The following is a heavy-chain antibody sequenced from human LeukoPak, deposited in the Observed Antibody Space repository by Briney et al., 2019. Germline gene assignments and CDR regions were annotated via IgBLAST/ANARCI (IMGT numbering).Heavy chain of an antibody. CDR3: ARGYYSSSRFDS. CDR2: ISYDGSNK. D-gene: IGHD6-13*01. CDR1: GFTFSSYA. J-gene: IGHJ4*02. Sequence: GGSLRLSCAASGFTFSSYAMHWVRQAPGKGLEWVAVISYDGSNKYYADSVKGRFTISRDNAENTLYMRMISLRPEDTAVYYCARGYYSSSRFDSWGQGTLVTVSS. V-gene: IGHV3-30-3*01.